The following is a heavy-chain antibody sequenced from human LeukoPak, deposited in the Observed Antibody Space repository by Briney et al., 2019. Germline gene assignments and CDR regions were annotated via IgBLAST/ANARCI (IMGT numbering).Heavy chain of an antibody. CDR2: IYHSGST. J-gene: IGHJ4*02. CDR3: ARHSSSSVDY. Sequence: SETLSLTCTVSGYSISSGYYWGWIRPPPGKGLEWIGSIYHSGSTYYNPSLKSRVTISVDTSKNQFSLKLSSVTAADTAMYYCARHSSSSVDYWGQGTLVTVSS. V-gene: IGHV4-38-2*02. D-gene: IGHD6-6*01. CDR1: GYSISSGYY.